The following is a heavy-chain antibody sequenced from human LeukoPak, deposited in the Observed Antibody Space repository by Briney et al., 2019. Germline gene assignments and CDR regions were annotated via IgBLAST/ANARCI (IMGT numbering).Heavy chain of an antibody. CDR2: INPNSGGT. CDR1: GYTFTGYY. CDR3: ARANHALRLRAWSPTNWFDP. D-gene: IGHD3-3*01. J-gene: IGHJ5*02. V-gene: IGHV1-2*02. Sequence: ASVKVSCKASGYTFTGYYMHWVRQAPGQGLEWMGWINPNSGGTNYAQKLQGRVTMTTDTSTSTAYMELRSLRSDDTAVYYCARANHALRLRAWSPTNWFDPWGQGTLVTVSS.